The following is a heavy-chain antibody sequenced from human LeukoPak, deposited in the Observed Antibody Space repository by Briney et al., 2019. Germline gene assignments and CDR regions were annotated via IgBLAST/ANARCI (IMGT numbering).Heavy chain of an antibody. Sequence: QPGGSLRLSCAASGFTFSTHWMYWVRQAPGKELVWVSRISGDGSMTSYADSVKGRFTISRDNAEDTLFLQMTSLRVEDTALYFCASLLTPYHGSGGGGMDVWGQGPRSPSL. V-gene: IGHV3-74*01. CDR3: ASLLTPYHGSGGGGMDV. J-gene: IGHJ6*02. CDR2: ISGDGSMT. D-gene: IGHD3-10*01. CDR1: GFTFSTHW.